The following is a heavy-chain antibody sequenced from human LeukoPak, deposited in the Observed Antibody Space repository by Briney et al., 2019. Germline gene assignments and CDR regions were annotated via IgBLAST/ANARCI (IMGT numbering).Heavy chain of an antibody. D-gene: IGHD3-22*01. CDR1: GGTFSSYA. CDR3: ARLNYYDSSGYDDY. Sequence: GASVKVSCKASGGTFSSYAISWVRQAPGQGLEWMGGIIPIFGTASYAQKFQGRVTITADESTSTAYMELSSLRSEDTAVYYCARLNYYDSSGYDDYWGQGTLVTVSS. CDR2: IIPIFGTA. V-gene: IGHV1-69*13. J-gene: IGHJ4*02.